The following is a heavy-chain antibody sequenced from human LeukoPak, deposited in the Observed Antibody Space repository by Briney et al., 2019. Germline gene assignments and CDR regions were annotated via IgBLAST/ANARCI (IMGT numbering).Heavy chain of an antibody. V-gene: IGHV3-33*01. CDR1: GFTSSSYG. J-gene: IGHJ4*02. Sequence: GRSLRLSCAASGFTSSSYGMHWVRQAPGKGLEWVAVIWYDGSNKYYADSVKGRFTISRDNSKNTLYLQMNSLRAEDTAVYYCARDLAGTTTDGFFDYWGQGTLVTVSS. D-gene: IGHD1-26*01. CDR3: ARDLAGTTTDGFFDY. CDR2: IWYDGSNK.